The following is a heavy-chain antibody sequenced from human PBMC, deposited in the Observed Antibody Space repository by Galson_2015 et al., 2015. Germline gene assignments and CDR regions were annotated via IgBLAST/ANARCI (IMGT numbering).Heavy chain of an antibody. Sequence: SVKVSCKVSGYTLTELSMHWVRQAPGKGLEWMGGFDPEDGETIYAQRFQGGVTMTEDTSTDTAYMELSSLRSEDTAVYYCATATRDIVAGWFDPWGQGTLVTVSS. CDR1: GYTLTELS. V-gene: IGHV1-24*01. D-gene: IGHD2-15*01. CDR2: FDPEDGET. J-gene: IGHJ5*02. CDR3: ATATRDIVAGWFDP.